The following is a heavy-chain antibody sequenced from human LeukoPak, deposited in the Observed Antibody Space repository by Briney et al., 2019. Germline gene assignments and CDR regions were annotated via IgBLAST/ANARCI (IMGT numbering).Heavy chain of an antibody. CDR2: ITGSGGRT. J-gene: IGHJ4*02. CDR3: AKQVRYFWVDY. V-gene: IGHV3-23*01. D-gene: IGHD2/OR15-2a*01. Sequence: GGTLRLSCAVSGFTFSVYGMSWVRQAPGKGLEWVSAITGSGGRTYYADSEKGRFTISRDNSKNTLYLQMNSLRAEDTAVYYCAKQVRYFWVDYWGQGTLVTVSS. CDR1: GFTFSVYG.